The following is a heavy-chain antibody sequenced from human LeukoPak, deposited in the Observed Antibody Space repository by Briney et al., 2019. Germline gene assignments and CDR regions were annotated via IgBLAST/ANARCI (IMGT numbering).Heavy chain of an antibody. CDR1: GFTFSSYG. CDR2: IWYDGSNK. D-gene: IGHD3-22*01. Sequence: PGGSLRLSCAASGFTFSSYGMHWVRQAPGKGLEWVAVIWYDGSNKYYADSVKGRFTISRDNSKNTLYLQMNSLRAEDTAVYYCARDGGYYYDSSGYPIDYWGQGTLVTVSS. V-gene: IGHV3-33*08. CDR3: ARDGGYYYDSSGYPIDY. J-gene: IGHJ4*02.